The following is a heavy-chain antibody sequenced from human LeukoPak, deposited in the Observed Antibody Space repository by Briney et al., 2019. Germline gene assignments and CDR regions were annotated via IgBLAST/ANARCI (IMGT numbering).Heavy chain of an antibody. Sequence: SETLSLTCTVSGGSISTYYWTWIRQPPEKGLEWIGYIYYSGATNYNPSLKSRVTISVDTSKNQFSLKLSSVTAADTAVYYCARGVYIAAAQYGFWGQGTLVTVSS. V-gene: IGHV4-59*01. CDR1: GGSISTYY. D-gene: IGHD6-13*01. J-gene: IGHJ4*02. CDR2: IYYSGAT. CDR3: ARGVYIAAAQYGF.